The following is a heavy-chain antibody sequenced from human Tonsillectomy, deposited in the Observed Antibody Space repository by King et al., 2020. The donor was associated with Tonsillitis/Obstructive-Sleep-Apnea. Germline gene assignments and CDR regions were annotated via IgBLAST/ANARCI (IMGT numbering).Heavy chain of an antibody. CDR3: TRGARSGDSVWYYYFYMDV. V-gene: IGHV3-49*04. CDR2: IRSKAYGGTT. CDR1: GFTFGDYA. J-gene: IGHJ6*03. Sequence: VQLVESGGGLVQPGRSLTLSCTASGFTFGDYAMVWVRQAPGKGLEWVGFIRSKAYGGTTEYAASVRGRFTISTDDSKSIAYLQMNSLKTEDTAVYFCTRGARSGDSVWYYYFYMDVWGKGTTVIVSS. D-gene: IGHD2-21*01.